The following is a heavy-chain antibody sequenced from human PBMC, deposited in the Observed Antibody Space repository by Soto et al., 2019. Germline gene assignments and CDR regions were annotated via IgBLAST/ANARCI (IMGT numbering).Heavy chain of an antibody. D-gene: IGHD3-3*02. CDR2: IYPGDSDT. CDR1: GYNFISFW. V-gene: IGHV5-51*01. J-gene: IGHJ4*02. CDR3: VRVSILSGLFRSFDY. Sequence: GESLKISCEPSGYNFISFWIAWVRQMPGKVLEWMGLIYPGDSDTTYSPTFQGQVTISVHRSTKNAYLQWSRLMASDNAMYYCVRVSILSGLFRSFDYWGQGTQVTVSS.